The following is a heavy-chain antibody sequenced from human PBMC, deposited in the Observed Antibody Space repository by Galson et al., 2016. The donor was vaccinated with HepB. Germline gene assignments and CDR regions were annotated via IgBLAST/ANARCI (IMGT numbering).Heavy chain of an antibody. CDR1: GFTFNTYT. CDR2: IRSSTSFI. D-gene: IGHD6-19*01. CDR3: ARDQKVAGPVYFDL. Sequence: SLRLSCAGSGFTFNTYTINWVRQAPGKGLEWVSSIRSSTSFIYYADSVRGRFTISRDNAKTLVYLQMNSLRIKDTGIYYCARDQKVAGPVYFDLWGQGTLVTVSS. J-gene: IGHJ4*02. V-gene: IGHV3-21*06.